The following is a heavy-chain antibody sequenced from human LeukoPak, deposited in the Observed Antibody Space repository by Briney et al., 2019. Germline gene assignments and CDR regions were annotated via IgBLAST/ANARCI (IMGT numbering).Heavy chain of an antibody. CDR2: IQYDGSKK. J-gene: IGHJ4*02. V-gene: IGHV3-30*02. D-gene: IGHD3-10*01. CDR3: AKDYNRAYYYGSGFDY. Sequence: GGSLRLSCAASGFTFSSYGMNWVRQAPGKGLEWVAFIQYDGSKKYSADSVKGRSTISRDNSKNTLYLQMNSLRAEDTAVYYCAKDYNRAYYYGSGFDYWGQGTLVTVSS. CDR1: GFTFSSYG.